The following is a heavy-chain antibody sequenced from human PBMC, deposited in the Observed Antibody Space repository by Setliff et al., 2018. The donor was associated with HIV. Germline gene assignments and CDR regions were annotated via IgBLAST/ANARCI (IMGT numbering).Heavy chain of an antibody. CDR3: ARHAALIKRYYYYYLDV. CDR1: GDSISTDNYH. Sequence: SETLSLTCTVSGDSISTDNYHWGWIRQPPGKGLEWIGHTANTDYNPSLKSRVTVSVDTSKNQLSLRPSSVTAADTAVYYCARHAALIKRYYYYYLDVWGKGTTVTVSS. D-gene: IGHD5-18*01. J-gene: IGHJ6*03. CDR2: TANT. V-gene: IGHV4-39*01.